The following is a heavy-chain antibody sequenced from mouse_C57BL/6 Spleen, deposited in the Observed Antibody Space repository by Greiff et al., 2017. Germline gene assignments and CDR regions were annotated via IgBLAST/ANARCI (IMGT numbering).Heavy chain of an antibody. CDR1: GYTFTEYT. CDR2: FYPGSGSI. D-gene: IGHD1-1*01. CDR3: ERQEDHLITKVVDRGYAMDY. J-gene: IGHJ4*01. Sequence: QVQLQQSGAELVKPGASVKLSCKASGYTFTEYTIHWVKQRSGQGLEWIGWFYPGSGSIKYNEKFKDNDTLTADKSYSTDYMELSRLASEDSAVYYSERQEDHLITKVVDRGYAMDYWGQGTSVTVSS. V-gene: IGHV1-62-2*01.